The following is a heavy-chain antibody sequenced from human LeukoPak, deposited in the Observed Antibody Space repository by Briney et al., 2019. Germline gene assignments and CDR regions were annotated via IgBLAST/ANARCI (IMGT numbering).Heavy chain of an antibody. CDR1: GYSFTTYW. Sequence: ESLKISCKGSGYSFTTYWIAWVRQMPGKGLEWMGLIYPGDSDIRYSPSFQGQVTISADKSITTAYLQWSSLKASDTAMYYCARHGGTYAYDYWGQGTLVTVSS. V-gene: IGHV5-51*01. CDR3: ARHGGTYAYDY. CDR2: IYPGDSDI. D-gene: IGHD5-12*01. J-gene: IGHJ4*02.